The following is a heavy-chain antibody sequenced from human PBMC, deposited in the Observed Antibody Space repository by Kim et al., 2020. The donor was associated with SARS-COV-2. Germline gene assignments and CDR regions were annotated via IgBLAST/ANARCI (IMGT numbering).Heavy chain of an antibody. D-gene: IGHD3-10*01. V-gene: IGHV4-59*13. CDR3: ARDLVLGYYYYGMDV. CDR2: IYYSGST. CDR1: GGSISSYY. J-gene: IGHJ6*02. Sequence: SETLSLTCTVSGGSISSYYWSWIRQPPGKGLEWIGYIYYSGSTNYNPSLKSRVTISVDTSKNQFSLKLSSVTAADTAVYYCARDLVLGYYYYGMDVWGQGTTVTVSS.